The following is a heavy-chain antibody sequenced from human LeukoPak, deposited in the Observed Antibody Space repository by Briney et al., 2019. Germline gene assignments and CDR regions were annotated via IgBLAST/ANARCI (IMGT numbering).Heavy chain of an antibody. Sequence: GGSLRLSCAASGFTFSSYAMHWVRQAPGKGLEWVAVISYDGSNKYYADSVKGRFTISRDNSKNTLYLQMNSLRAEDTAVYYCAREGAAAGTFDHWGQGTLVTVSS. CDR2: ISYDGSNK. V-gene: IGHV3-30-3*01. D-gene: IGHD6-13*01. J-gene: IGHJ4*02. CDR3: AREGAAAGTFDH. CDR1: GFTFSSYA.